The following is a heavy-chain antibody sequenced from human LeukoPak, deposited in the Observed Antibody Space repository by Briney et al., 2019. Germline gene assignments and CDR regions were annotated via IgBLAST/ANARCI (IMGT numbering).Heavy chain of an antibody. CDR2: INHSGST. D-gene: IGHD2/OR15-2a*01. CDR1: GGSFSGYY. CDR3: ARGRRFPSVYYGMDV. Sequence: KASETLSLTCAVYGGSFSGYYWTWIRQPPGKGLEWIGEINHSGSTNYNPSLKSRVTISVDTSKNQFSLKLSSVTAADTAVYYCARGRRFPSVYYGMDVWGQGTTVTVSS. V-gene: IGHV4-34*01. J-gene: IGHJ6*02.